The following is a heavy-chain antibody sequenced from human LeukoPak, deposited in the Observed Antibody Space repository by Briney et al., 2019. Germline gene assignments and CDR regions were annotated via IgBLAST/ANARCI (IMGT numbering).Heavy chain of an antibody. D-gene: IGHD1-26*01. V-gene: IGHV3-11*01. Sequence: GGSLRLSCAASGFPFSDYSMSWVRQAPGKGLEWVSYITSSGTTTYYADSVKGRFTISRHNARNSVYLRMNSRRDEDTAVYYXAGXQVGPNDAFGFWGQGTMVTVSS. CDR1: GFPFSDYS. J-gene: IGHJ3*01. CDR2: ITSSGTTT. CDR3: AGXQVGPNDAFGF.